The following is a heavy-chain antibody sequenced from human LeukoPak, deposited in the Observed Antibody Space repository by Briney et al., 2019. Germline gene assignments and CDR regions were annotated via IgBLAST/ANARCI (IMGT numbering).Heavy chain of an antibody. Sequence: SVKVSCKASGYTFTSYAISWVRQAPGQGLEWMGGIIPIFGTANYAQKFQGRVTITADESTSTAYMELSSLRSEDTAVYYCARALGPVKYYDFWSGLSWFDPWGLGTLVTVSS. CDR2: IIPIFGTA. V-gene: IGHV1-69*13. CDR1: GYTFTSYA. CDR3: ARALGPVKYYDFWSGLSWFDP. J-gene: IGHJ5*02. D-gene: IGHD3-3*01.